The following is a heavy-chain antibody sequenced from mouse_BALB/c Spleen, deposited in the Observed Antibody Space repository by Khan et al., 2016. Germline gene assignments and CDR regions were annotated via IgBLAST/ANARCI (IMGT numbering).Heavy chain of an antibody. J-gene: IGHJ4*01. D-gene: IGHD2-1*01. V-gene: IGHV9-2-1*01. CDR1: GYTFTDYS. Sequence: LVESGPELKKPGETVKISCKASGYTFTDYSMHWVKQAPGKGLKWMGWINTETGEPTYADDFKGRFAFSLETSASTAYLQINNLKNEDTATYFCARRYGNYVGAMDYWGQGTSVTVSS. CDR2: INTETGEP. CDR3: ARRYGNYVGAMDY.